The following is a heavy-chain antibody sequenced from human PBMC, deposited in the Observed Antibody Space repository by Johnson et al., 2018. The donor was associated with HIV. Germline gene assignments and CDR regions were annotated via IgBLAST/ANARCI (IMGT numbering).Heavy chain of an antibody. D-gene: IGHD3-10*01. J-gene: IGHJ3*02. V-gene: IGHV3-30*04. CDR2: ISYDGSKK. Sequence: QVQVVESGGGVVQPGRSLRLSCAASRFTFSSYAMHWVRQAPGKGLEWVAVISYDGSKKYYADSVKGRFTISRDNSKNTLYLQMNSLRAEDTALYYCAKCGDADAFDIWGQGTMVTVSS. CDR1: RFTFSSYA. CDR3: AKCGDADAFDI.